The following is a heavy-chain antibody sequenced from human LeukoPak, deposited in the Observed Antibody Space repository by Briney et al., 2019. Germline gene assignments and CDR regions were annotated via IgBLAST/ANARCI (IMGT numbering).Heavy chain of an antibody. CDR1: GYTFTGYY. CDR3: ARRVEQLFIPLSRELPKNYYYYYMDV. D-gene: IGHD6-13*01. Sequence: ASVKVSCKASGYTFTGYYMHWVRQAPGQGLEWMGWISPNSGGTNYAQKFQGRVTMTRDTSISTAYMELSRLRSDDTAVYYCARRVEQLFIPLSRELPKNYYYYYMDVWGKGTTVTVSS. CDR2: ISPNSGGT. V-gene: IGHV1-2*02. J-gene: IGHJ6*03.